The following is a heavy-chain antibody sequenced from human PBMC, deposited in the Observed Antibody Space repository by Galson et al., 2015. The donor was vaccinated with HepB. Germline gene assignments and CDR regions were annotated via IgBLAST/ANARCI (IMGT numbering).Heavy chain of an antibody. Sequence: SLRLSCAASGFTFNSYEMNWVRQAPGKGLEWVSHISSSGGTIYYADSVKGRFTISRDNAKSLYLQMNSLTAEDTAVYYCARSKSPSSPSDNWGQGTLVTVSS. D-gene: IGHD6-13*01. CDR3: ARSKSPSSPSDN. CDR2: ISSSGGTI. V-gene: IGHV3-48*03. CDR1: GFTFNSYE. J-gene: IGHJ4*02.